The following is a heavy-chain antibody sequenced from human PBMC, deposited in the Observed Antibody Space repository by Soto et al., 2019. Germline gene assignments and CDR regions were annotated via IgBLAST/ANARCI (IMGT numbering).Heavy chain of an antibody. Sequence: RLSCAASGFTFSSYAMSWVRQAPGKGLEWVSAISGSGGSTYYADSVKGRFTISRDNSKNTLYLQRNSLRAEDTAVYYCAKEEFGVYYYYMDVWGKGTTVTVSS. CDR3: AKEEFGVYYYYMDV. CDR1: GFTFSSYA. J-gene: IGHJ6*03. CDR2: ISGSGGST. D-gene: IGHD3-16*01. V-gene: IGHV3-23*01.